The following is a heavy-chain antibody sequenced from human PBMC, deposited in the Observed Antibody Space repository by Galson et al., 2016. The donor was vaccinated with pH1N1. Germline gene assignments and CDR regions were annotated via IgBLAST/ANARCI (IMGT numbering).Heavy chain of an antibody. Sequence: GFTLSCCAMHWVRQAPGKGLECVALISKDGNNVYYADSVKGRFTISRDSSNNTLYLQMNSLRTEDTAIYYCARSRDFSFDYWGQGALVTVAS. CDR1: GFTLSCCA. D-gene: IGHD4-11*01. V-gene: IGHV3-30*04. CDR3: ARSRDFSFDY. CDR2: ISKDGNNV. J-gene: IGHJ4*02.